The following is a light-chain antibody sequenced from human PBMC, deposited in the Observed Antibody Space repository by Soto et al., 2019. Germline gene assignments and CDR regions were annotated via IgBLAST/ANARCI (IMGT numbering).Light chain of an antibody. CDR2: DAS. CDR1: QSVSSY. V-gene: IGKV3-11*01. J-gene: IGKJ5*01. Sequence: ENLFTQSPATPSFSPGERATLSCRARQSVSSYLAWYQQKPGQAPRLLIYDASNRATGIPARFSGSGSGTDFTLTISSLEPEDFAVYYCQQRSNWPPLITFGQGTRLEIK. CDR3: QQRSNWPPLIT.